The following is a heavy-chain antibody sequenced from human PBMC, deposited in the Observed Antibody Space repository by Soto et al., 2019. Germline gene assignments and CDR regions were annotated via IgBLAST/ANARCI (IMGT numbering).Heavy chain of an antibody. CDR1: GGSISNSSYY. J-gene: IGHJ4*02. CDR3: TRLQRRWLSSDS. D-gene: IGHD5-12*01. V-gene: IGHV4-39*01. Sequence: QLQLQESGPGLVKPSETLSLTCTVSGGSISNSSYYWGWIRQPPGKGLEWIGHIYYTGTSYSNPSLNGRVTLSVYTSKNQFSLKLNSMTAADTAVFYCTRLQRRWLSSDSWGQGTLVTVSS. CDR2: IYYTGTS.